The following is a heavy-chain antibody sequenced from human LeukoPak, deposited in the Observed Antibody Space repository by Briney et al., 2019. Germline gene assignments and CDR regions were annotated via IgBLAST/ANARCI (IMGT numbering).Heavy chain of an antibody. Sequence: GGSLRLSCAASGFTFSSYSMNWVRQAPGKGLGWVSSISSSSSYIYYADSVKGRFTISRDNAKNSLYLQMNSLRAEDTAVYYCARDLVAGGFDYWGQGTLVTVSS. J-gene: IGHJ4*02. CDR3: ARDLVAGGFDY. D-gene: IGHD2-15*01. CDR2: ISSSSSYI. V-gene: IGHV3-21*01. CDR1: GFTFSSYS.